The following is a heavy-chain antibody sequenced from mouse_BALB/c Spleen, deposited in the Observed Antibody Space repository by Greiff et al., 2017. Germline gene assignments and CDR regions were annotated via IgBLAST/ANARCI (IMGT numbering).Heavy chain of an antibody. CDR2: INSNGGST. V-gene: IGHV5-6-3*01. D-gene: IGHD1-2*01. Sequence: DVKLVESGGGLVQPGGSRKLSCAASGFTFSSYGMSWVRQTPDKRLELVATINSNGGSTYYPDSVKGRFTISRDNAKNTLYLQMSSLKSEDTAMYYCARDRRLLRLREGAMDYGGQGTSVTVSS. CDR3: ARDRRLLRLREGAMDY. J-gene: IGHJ4*01. CDR1: GFTFSSYG.